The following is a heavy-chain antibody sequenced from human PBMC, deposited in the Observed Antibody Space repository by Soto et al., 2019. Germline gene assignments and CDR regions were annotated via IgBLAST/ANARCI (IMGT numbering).Heavy chain of an antibody. CDR1: GYTFTGYY. V-gene: IGHV1-2*02. CDR3: ARESHSSGWYDPPNNWFDP. J-gene: IGHJ5*02. D-gene: IGHD6-19*01. Sequence: ASVKVSCKASGYTFTGYYMHWVRQAPGQGLEWMGWINPNSGGTNYAQKFQGRVTITADESTSTAYMELSSLRSEDTAVYYCARESHSSGWYDPPNNWFDPWGQGTLVTVSS. CDR2: INPNSGGT.